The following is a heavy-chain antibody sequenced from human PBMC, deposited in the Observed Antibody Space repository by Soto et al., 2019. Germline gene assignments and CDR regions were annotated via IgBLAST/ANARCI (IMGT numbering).Heavy chain of an antibody. D-gene: IGHD6-13*01. J-gene: IGHJ6*02. Sequence: SQTFSLTCAISGDSVSSTSSAWNWIRQSPSRGLEWLGRTYYRSQWDNDYAISVKSRITINPDTSKNQFSLQLNSVTPEDTAVYFCARESGYTSRFGLDVWGQGTTVTVS. CDR1: GDSVSSTSSA. V-gene: IGHV6-1*01. CDR3: ARESGYTSRFGLDV. CDR2: TYYRSQWDN.